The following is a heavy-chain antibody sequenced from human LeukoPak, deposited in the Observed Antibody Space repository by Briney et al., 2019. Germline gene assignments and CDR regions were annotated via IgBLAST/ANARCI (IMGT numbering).Heavy chain of an antibody. D-gene: IGHD3-10*01. CDR3: ARSGSGSYQYYYYMDV. Sequence: SETLSLTCTVSGYSISSGYYWGWIRQPPGKGLEWIGSIYHSGSTYYNPSLKSRVTISVDTSKNQFSLKLSSVTAADTAVYYCARSGSGSYQYYYYMDVWGKGTTVTVSS. CDR2: IYHSGST. J-gene: IGHJ6*03. V-gene: IGHV4-38-2*02. CDR1: GYSISSGYY.